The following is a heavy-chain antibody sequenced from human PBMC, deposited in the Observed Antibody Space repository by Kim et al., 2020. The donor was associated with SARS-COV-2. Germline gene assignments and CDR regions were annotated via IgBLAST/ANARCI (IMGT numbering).Heavy chain of an antibody. D-gene: IGHD3-3*01. J-gene: IGHJ5*02. CDR2: IYYSGST. V-gene: IGHV4-39*01. CDR3: ARQRGDFWRGYYNWFDP. Sequence: SETLSLTCTVSGGSISSTSYYWGWIRQPPGKGLEWIGSIYYSGSTYYNPSLKSRVTISVDTSKNQFSLKLSSVTAADTAVYYCARQRGDFWRGYYNWFDP. CDR1: GGSISSTSYY.